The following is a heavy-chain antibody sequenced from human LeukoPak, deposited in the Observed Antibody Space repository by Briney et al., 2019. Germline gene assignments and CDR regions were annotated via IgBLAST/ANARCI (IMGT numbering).Heavy chain of an antibody. CDR1: GGSISSYY. J-gene: IGHJ4*02. CDR3: ATRNPVSGLFDY. CDR2: IDHSGSI. Sequence: SETLSLTCTVSGGSISSYYWGWIRQPPGKGLEWMGSIDHSGSIYYNPSPKSRVTISVDTSKNHFSLKLSSVTAADTAVYYCATRNPVSGLFDYWGQGTLVTVSS. V-gene: IGHV4-59*04. D-gene: IGHD6-19*01.